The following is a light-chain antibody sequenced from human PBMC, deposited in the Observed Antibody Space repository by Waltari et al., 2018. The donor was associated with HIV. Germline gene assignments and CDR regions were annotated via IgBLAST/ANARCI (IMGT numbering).Light chain of an antibody. V-gene: IGLV2-8*01. CDR1: SSDVGGYNK. Sequence: QSALTQPPPAPGSPGQPVPISCTGTSSDVGGYNKVSWYQQHPRKAPKLRFYEGSKRPPRGPGRFSVSKSRKTASLTVSGLQAADEADYYCSSYAGSNSFYVVFGGGTKLTVL. J-gene: IGLJ2*01. CDR2: EGS. CDR3: SSYAGSNSFYVV.